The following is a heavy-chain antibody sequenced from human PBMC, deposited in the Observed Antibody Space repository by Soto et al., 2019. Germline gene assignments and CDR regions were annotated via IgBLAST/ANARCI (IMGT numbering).Heavy chain of an antibody. CDR3: AREGKVRGVIGY. Sequence: QVQLQQWGAGLLKPSETLSLTCAVYGGSFSGYYWSWIRQPPGKGLEWIGEINHSGSTNYNPSLKRRVTISVDTSKNQFSLKLSSVTAADTAVYYCAREGKVRGVIGYWGQGTLVTVSS. CDR1: GGSFSGYY. V-gene: IGHV4-34*01. D-gene: IGHD3-10*01. J-gene: IGHJ4*02. CDR2: INHSGST.